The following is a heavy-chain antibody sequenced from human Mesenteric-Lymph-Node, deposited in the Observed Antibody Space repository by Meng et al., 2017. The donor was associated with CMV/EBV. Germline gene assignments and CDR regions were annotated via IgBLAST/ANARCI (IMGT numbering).Heavy chain of an antibody. V-gene: IGHV4-34*01. Sequence: SETLSLTCAVYGGSFSGYYWSWIRQPPGKGLEWIGEINHSGSTNYNPSLKSRVTISVDTSKNQFSLKLSSVTAADTAVYYCARDRFLEWLLSTGGWFDPWGQGTLVTVSS. CDR1: GGSFSGYY. CDR3: ARDRFLEWLLSTGGWFDP. D-gene: IGHD3-3*01. J-gene: IGHJ5*02. CDR2: INHSGST.